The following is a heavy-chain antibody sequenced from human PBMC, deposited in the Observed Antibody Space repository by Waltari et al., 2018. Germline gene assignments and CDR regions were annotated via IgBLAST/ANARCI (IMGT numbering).Heavy chain of an antibody. Sequence: QVQLQQWGAGLLKPPETLSLTCAVYGGSFRDYSWSWVRQPPGKGLEWIGEINPSGVTKYNPSLKSRVTISVDTSKNQFSLRLSSVTAADTAVYYCVRAFMVTTFSALRYHDYYGMDVWGQGTAVTVSS. J-gene: IGHJ6*02. CDR3: VRAFMVTTFSALRYHDYYGMDV. D-gene: IGHD4-17*01. CDR1: GGSFRDYS. CDR2: INPSGVT. V-gene: IGHV4-34*01.